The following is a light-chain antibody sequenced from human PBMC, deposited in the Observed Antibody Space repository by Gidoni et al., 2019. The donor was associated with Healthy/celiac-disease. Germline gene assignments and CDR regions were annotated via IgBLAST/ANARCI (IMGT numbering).Light chain of an antibody. V-gene: IGKV1-33*01. CDR2: DAS. CDR1: QDISNY. J-gene: IGKJ4*01. CDR3: QQYDNLLT. Sequence: DIQMTQSPSSLSASVGDRVTITCQASQDISNYLNWYQHKPGKAPKLLIYDASNLETGVSSRFSGSGSATDFTLTISSLQPEDIATYYCQQYDNLLTFGGGTKVEIK.